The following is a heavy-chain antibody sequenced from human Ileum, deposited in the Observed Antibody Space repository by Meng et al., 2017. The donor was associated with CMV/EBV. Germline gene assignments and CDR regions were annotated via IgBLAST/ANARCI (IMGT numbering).Heavy chain of an antibody. CDR1: GGSVSSGSYY. CDR3: ARGPPLYRRLYYYYYGMDV. D-gene: IGHD5-12*01. Sequence: SEILSLTCTVSGGSVSSGSYYWSWIRQPPGKGLEWIGYIYYSGSTNYNPSLKSRVTISVDTSKNQFSLKLSSVTAADTAVYYCARGPPLYRRLYYYYYGMDVWGQGTTVTVSS. V-gene: IGHV4-61*01. J-gene: IGHJ6*02. CDR2: IYYSGST.